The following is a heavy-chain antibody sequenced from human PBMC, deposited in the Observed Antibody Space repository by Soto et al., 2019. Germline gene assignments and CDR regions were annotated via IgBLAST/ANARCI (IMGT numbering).Heavy chain of an antibody. Sequence: PSETLSLTCAVYGGSFSGYYWTWIRQPPGTGLEWIGEINHSGSTNYNPSLKSRVTISVDTSKNQFSMKLTSVTAADTAVYYCARDKITGLFDYWGQGTVVTFSS. CDR1: GGSFSGYY. CDR2: INHSGST. J-gene: IGHJ4*02. D-gene: IGHD2-8*02. CDR3: ARDKITGLFDY. V-gene: IGHV4-34*01.